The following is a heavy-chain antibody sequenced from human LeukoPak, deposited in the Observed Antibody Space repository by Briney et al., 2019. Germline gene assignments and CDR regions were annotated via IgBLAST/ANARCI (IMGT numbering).Heavy chain of an antibody. J-gene: IGHJ4*02. Sequence: SGGSLRLSCAASGFTFSSYAMNWVSQAPGKGLEWVSYISSSSNTIYYADSVKGRFTISRDNAKNSLYLQMNSLRAEDTAVYYCATESGTYSGTCFDYWGQGNLVTVSS. CDR2: ISSSSNTI. V-gene: IGHV3-48*01. CDR3: ATESGTYSGTCFDY. CDR1: GFTFSSYA. D-gene: IGHD1-26*01.